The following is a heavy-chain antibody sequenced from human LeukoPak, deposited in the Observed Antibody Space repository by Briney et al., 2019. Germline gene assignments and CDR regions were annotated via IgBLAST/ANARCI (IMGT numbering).Heavy chain of an antibody. V-gene: IGHV3-74*01. CDR3: ACTSRPIDA. Sequence: SGGSLRLSCAASGFTFSAYWMHWVRQAPGKGLVWVSRIKGYGSGASYTDSVKGRFTISRDNAKNTLYVEMNSLRGDDTAVYYCACTSRPIDAWGQGTLVTVSS. CDR2: IKGYGSGA. CDR1: GFTFSAYW. J-gene: IGHJ5*02. D-gene: IGHD2-8*01.